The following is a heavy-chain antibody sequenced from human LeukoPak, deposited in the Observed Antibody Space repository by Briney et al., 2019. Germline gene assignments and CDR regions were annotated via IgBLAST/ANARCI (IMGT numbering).Heavy chain of an antibody. CDR2: MNPNSGNT. V-gene: IGHV1-8*01. CDR1: GYTFTSYD. J-gene: IGHJ3*02. Sequence: GASVKVSCKASGYTFTSYDINWVRQATGQGLEWMGWMNPNSGNTGYALKFQGRVTMTRNTSISTAYMELSSLRSEDTAVYYCAKTTYYDILTGSKDSFDIWGQGTMVTVSS. CDR3: AKTTYYDILTGSKDSFDI. D-gene: IGHD3-9*01.